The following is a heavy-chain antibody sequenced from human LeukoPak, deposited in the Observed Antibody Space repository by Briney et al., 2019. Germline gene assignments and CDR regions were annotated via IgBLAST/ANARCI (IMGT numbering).Heavy chain of an antibody. CDR3: ARDPTAYYDSSGYYLNTIDY. D-gene: IGHD3-22*01. Sequence: GGSLRLSCAGSGFTFSSFGLHWVRQGPGKGLEWGAGIWFDGSYKYYADSVKGRFTISRDNSKNTLYLQMNSLRAEDTAVYYCARDPTAYYDSSGYYLNTIDYWGQGTLVTVSS. CDR2: IWFDGSYK. J-gene: IGHJ4*02. V-gene: IGHV3-33*08. CDR1: GFTFSSFG.